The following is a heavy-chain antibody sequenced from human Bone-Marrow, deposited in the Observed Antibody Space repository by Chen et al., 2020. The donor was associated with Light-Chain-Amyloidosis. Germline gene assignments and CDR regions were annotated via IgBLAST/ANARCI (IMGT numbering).Heavy chain of an antibody. Sequence: QLQLQESGPGLVKPSETLSLTCTVSGGSISSSSYYWGWIRQPPGKGLEWIGSIYYSGSTYYSPSLKSRVTISVDTSKNQFSLKLSSVTAADTAVYYCARAGDWQWPADFDYWGQGTLVTVSS. V-gene: IGHV4-39*07. J-gene: IGHJ4*02. CDR1: GGSISSSSYY. D-gene: IGHD6-19*01. CDR3: ARAGDWQWPADFDY. CDR2: IYYSGST.